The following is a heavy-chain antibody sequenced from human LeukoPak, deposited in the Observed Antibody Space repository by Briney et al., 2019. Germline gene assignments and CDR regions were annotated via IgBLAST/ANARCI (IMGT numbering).Heavy chain of an antibody. V-gene: IGHV4-38-2*02. CDR3: ARVGDGYNYPPDY. Sequence: SETLSLTCTVSGYSISSGYYWGWIRQPPGKGLEWIGSIYHSGSTYYNPSLKSRVTISVDTSKNQFSLKLSSVTAADTAVYYCARVGDGYNYPPDYWGQGTLVTVSS. CDR1: GYSISSGYY. J-gene: IGHJ4*02. CDR2: IYHSGST. D-gene: IGHD5-24*01.